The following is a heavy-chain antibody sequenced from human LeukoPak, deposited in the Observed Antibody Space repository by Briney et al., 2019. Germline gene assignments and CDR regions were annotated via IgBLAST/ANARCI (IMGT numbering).Heavy chain of an antibody. D-gene: IGHD2-2*01. Sequence: KPSETLSLTCTVSGGSISSHYWSWIRQPPGKGLEWIGYIYYSGSTNYNPSLKSRVTISVDTSKNQFSLKLSSVTAADTAVYYCAFSCSSTSCHDAFDIWGQGTMVTVSS. CDR3: AFSCSSTSCHDAFDI. J-gene: IGHJ3*02. CDR1: GGSISSHY. V-gene: IGHV4-59*11. CDR2: IYYSGST.